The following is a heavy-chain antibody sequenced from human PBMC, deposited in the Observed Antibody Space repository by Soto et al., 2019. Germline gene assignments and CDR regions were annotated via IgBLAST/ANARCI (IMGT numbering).Heavy chain of an antibody. CDR1: GFTLSFYA. J-gene: IGHJ5*01. Sequence: PGGSLRLSCASSGFTLSFYALSWIRQAPGKELEWVSAISATGDRTYYADSVKGRFTISRDDFRNTLYLQMSTLSAEDTAVYYCATGSXGLGNYYTRAKGNWFDSWGQGTLVTVSS. D-gene: IGHD3-10*01. CDR3: ATGSXGLGNYYTRAKGNWFDS. CDR2: ISATGDRT. V-gene: IGHV3-23*01.